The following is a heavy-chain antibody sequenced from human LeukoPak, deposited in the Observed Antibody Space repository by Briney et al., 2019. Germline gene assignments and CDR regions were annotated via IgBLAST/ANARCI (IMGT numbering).Heavy chain of an antibody. CDR3: AIEGYNGFDY. J-gene: IGHJ4*03. Sequence: ASVNVSCNASAGTFSSYAISWVRQAPGQGLEWMGGTIPIFGTGNYAKKFQGGVTITTDDSTSTAYMELSSLRSEDTAVYYCAIEGYNGFDYWGHGTLVTVSS. V-gene: IGHV1-69*05. CDR1: AGTFSSYA. CDR2: TIPIFGTG. D-gene: IGHD5-24*01.